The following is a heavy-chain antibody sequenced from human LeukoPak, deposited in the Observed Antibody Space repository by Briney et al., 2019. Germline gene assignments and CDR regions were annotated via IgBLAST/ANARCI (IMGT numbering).Heavy chain of an antibody. CDR1: GGSISSGGYY. D-gene: IGHD5-12*01. CDR2: IYYSGST. V-gene: IGHV4-31*03. CDR3: AREEYSGYDGYGVDV. J-gene: IGHJ6*04. Sequence: SETLSLTCTVSGGSISSGGYYWSWIRQHPGKGLEWIGYIYYSGSTYYNPSLKSRVTISVDTSKNQFSLKLSSVTAADTAVYYCAREEYSGYDGYGVDVWGKGTTVTVSS.